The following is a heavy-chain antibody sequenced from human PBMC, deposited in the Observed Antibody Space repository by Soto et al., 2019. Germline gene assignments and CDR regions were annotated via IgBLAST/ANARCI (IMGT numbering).Heavy chain of an antibody. CDR1: GFNFSSYA. D-gene: IGHD2-2*01. Sequence: GGSLRLSCAASGFNFSSYAMSWVRQAPGKGLEWVSAISGSGGSTYYADSVKGRFTISRDNAKNSLYLQMNSLRDEDTAVYYCARPYCSSTSCYEPYYYYGMDVWGQGTTVTVSS. V-gene: IGHV3-23*01. CDR3: ARPYCSSTSCYEPYYYYGMDV. CDR2: ISGSGGST. J-gene: IGHJ6*02.